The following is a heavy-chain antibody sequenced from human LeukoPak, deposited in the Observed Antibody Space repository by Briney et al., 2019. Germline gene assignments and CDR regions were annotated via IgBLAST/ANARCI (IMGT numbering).Heavy chain of an antibody. J-gene: IGHJ3*02. CDR3: AVGFIRDAFHI. Sequence: PSETLSLTCNVSGDSISDYFWSWIRQPAGKGLEWIGRSSTRGYTTYNPSLQSRLTISVDKSKNQFSLKLTSVTAADTAVYYCAVGFIRDAFHIWGQGTVVTVSS. CDR2: SSTRGYT. D-gene: IGHD1-26*01. V-gene: IGHV4-4*07. CDR1: GDSISDYF.